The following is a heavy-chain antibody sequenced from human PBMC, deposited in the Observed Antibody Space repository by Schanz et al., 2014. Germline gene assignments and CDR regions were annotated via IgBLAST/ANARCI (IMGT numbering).Heavy chain of an antibody. J-gene: IGHJ3*02. D-gene: IGHD3-10*01. V-gene: IGHV3-23*04. CDR1: GFTFSSYA. CDR3: AKGRFGELSAFDN. CDR2: ISGSGGDT. Sequence: EVQLVESGGGLVQPGGSLRLSCTASGFTFSSYAMSWVRQAPGKGLEWVSAISGSGGDTYYADSVKGRFTISRDNSKNTLYLQMNSLRAEDTAVYYCAKGRFGELSAFDNWGQGTMVTVSS.